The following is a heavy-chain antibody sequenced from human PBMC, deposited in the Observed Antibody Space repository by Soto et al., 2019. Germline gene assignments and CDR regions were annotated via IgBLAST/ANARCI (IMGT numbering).Heavy chain of an antibody. D-gene: IGHD3-10*01. CDR1: GGSFSGYY. CDR3: ARGKRGPYNNQSKYRNSIFDY. V-gene: IGHV4-34*01. J-gene: IGHJ4*02. CDR2: INHSGST. Sequence: SETLSLTCAVYGGSFSGYYWSWIRQPPGKGLEWIGEINHSGSTNYNPSLKSRVTISVDTSKNQFSLKLSSVTAADTAVYYCARGKRGPYNNQSKYRNSIFDYWGQGTLVTVSS.